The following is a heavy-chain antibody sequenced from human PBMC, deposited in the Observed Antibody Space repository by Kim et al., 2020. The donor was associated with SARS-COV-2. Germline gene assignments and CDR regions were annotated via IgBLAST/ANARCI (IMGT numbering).Heavy chain of an antibody. J-gene: IGHJ4*02. D-gene: IGHD6-13*01. V-gene: IGHV1-3*01. CDR2: INAGNGNT. CDR3: ARNPGPIAAAGRWYYFDY. Sequence: ASVKVSCKASGYTFTSYAMHWVRQAPGQRLEWMGWINAGNGNTKYSQKFQGRVTITRDTSASTAYMELSSLRSEDTAVYYCARNPGPIAAAGRWYYFDYWGQGTLVTVSS. CDR1: GYTFTSYA.